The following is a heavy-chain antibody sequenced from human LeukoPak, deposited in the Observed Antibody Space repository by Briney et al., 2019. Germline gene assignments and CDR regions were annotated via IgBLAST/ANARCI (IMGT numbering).Heavy chain of an antibody. D-gene: IGHD3-10*01. CDR1: GFTFSDYY. J-gene: IGHJ4*02. Sequence: PGGSLRLSCVASGFTFSDYYMSWIRQAPGKGLEWVSFISSSGGSIYYADSVKGRFTISRDNAKNSLYLQMNSLRPEDTAVYYCVRVSRGSGGYFDYWGQGTPVTVSS. V-gene: IGHV3-11*04. CDR3: VRVSRGSGGYFDY. CDR2: ISSSGGSI.